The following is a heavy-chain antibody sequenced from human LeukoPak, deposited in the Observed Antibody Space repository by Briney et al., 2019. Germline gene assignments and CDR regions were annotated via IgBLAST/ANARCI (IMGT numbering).Heavy chain of an antibody. Sequence: TGGSLRLSCAASGFTFSSYSMNWVRQAPGKGLEWVSSISSSSSYIYYADSVKGRFTISRDNAKNSLYLQMNSLRAEDTAVYYCARDSYNWSYGPNHYWGQGTLVTVSS. CDR1: GFTFSSYS. J-gene: IGHJ4*02. D-gene: IGHD1-7*01. V-gene: IGHV3-21*01. CDR2: ISSSSSYI. CDR3: ARDSYNWSYGPNHY.